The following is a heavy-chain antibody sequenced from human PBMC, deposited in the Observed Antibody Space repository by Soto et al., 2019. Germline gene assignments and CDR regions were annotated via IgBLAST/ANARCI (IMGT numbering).Heavy chain of an antibody. J-gene: IGHJ5*02. V-gene: IGHV3-30-3*01. D-gene: IGHD4-17*01. CDR3: ARRYGDYVLTSIPYNWFDP. CDR2: ISYDGSNK. Sequence: QVQLVESGGGVVQPGRSLRLSCAASGFTFSSYAMHWVRQAPGKGLEWVAVISYDGSNKYYADSVKGRFTISRDNSKNTLYLQMNSLRAEDTAVYYFARRYGDYVLTSIPYNWFDPWGQGTLVTVSS. CDR1: GFTFSSYA.